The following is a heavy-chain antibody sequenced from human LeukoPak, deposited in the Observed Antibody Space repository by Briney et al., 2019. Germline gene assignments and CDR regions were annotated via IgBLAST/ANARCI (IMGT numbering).Heavy chain of an antibody. CDR1: GGSVSSGSYY. D-gene: IGHD1-26*01. CDR3: ARVGATYDAFDI. V-gene: IGHV4-61*01. J-gene: IGHJ3*02. CDR2: IYYSGST. Sequence: SETLSLTCTVSGGSVSSGSYYWSWIRQPPGKGLEWIGYIYYSGSTNYNPSLKSRVTISVDTSKNQFSLKLSAVTAADTAVYYCARVGATYDAFDIWGQGTMVTVSS.